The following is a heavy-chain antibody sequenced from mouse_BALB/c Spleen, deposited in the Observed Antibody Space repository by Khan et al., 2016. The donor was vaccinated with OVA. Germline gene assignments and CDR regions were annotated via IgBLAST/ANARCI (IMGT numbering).Heavy chain of an antibody. J-gene: IGHJ1*01. V-gene: IGHV1-9*01. Sequence: QVQLKESGAELMKPGVSVKISCKATGYTFSSYWIEWVKQRPGHGLEWIGEILPGSGSIKYNEKFKGKATFTADTSSNTAYMQLSSLTSEDSAVYYCARFGNHGYFDVWGAGTTVTVSS. CDR1: GYTFSSYW. CDR3: ARFGNHGYFDV. CDR2: ILPGSGSI. D-gene: IGHD2-1*01.